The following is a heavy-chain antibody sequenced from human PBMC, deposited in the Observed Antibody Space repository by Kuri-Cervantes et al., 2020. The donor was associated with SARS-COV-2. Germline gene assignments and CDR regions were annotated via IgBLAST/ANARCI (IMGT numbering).Heavy chain of an antibody. CDR2: IYYSGST. J-gene: IGHJ4*02. Sequence: SETLSLTCTVSGGSISSSSYYWGWIRQPPGKGLEWIGSIYYSGSTYYNPSLKSRVTISVDTSKNQFSLKLSSVTAADTAVYYCARAGATNPVVDYWGQGTLVTVSS. CDR3: ARAGATNPVVDY. CDR1: GGSISSSSYY. D-gene: IGHD1-26*01. V-gene: IGHV4-39*07.